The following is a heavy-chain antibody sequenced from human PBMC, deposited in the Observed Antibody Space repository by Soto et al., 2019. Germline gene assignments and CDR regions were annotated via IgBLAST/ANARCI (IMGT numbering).Heavy chain of an antibody. D-gene: IGHD5-18*01. V-gene: IGHV3-7*01. J-gene: IGHJ2*01. CDR1: GFTFSSYW. CDR3: ATRIQLWLRDWYFDL. Sequence: PGGSLRLSCAASGFTFSSYWMSWVRQAPGKGLEWVDNIKQDGSEKYYVDSVKGRFTISRDNAKNSLYLQMNSLRAEDTAVYYCATRIQLWLRDWYFDLWVRGTLVTVSS. CDR2: IKQDGSEK.